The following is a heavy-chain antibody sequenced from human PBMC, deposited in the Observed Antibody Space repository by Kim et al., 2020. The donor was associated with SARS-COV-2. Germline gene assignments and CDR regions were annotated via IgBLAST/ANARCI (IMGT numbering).Heavy chain of an antibody. CDR1: GGSISSYY. D-gene: IGHD3-22*01. CDR2: IYYSGST. CDR3: ARGHYYDSSWYFDL. Sequence: SETLSLTCTVSGGSISSYYWSWIRQPPGKGLEWIGYIYYSGSTNYNPSLKSRVTISVDTSKNQFSLKLSSVTAADTAVYYCARGHYYDSSWYFDLWGRGT. J-gene: IGHJ2*01. V-gene: IGHV4-59*08.